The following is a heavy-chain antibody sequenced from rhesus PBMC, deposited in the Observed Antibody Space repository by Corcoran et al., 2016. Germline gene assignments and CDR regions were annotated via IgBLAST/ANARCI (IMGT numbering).Heavy chain of an antibody. J-gene: IGHJ4*01. Sequence: QVTLKESGPALVKPTQTLTLTCTFSGFSPTTSGMGVGWIRQPPGKALEGRALIYWDDDKRYNTSLKSRLTVSKDTSKNQVVLTMTNMDPMDTATYYCARRPVTTTFDYWGQGVLVTVSS. CDR2: IYWDDDK. CDR1: GFSPTTSGMG. V-gene: IGHV2-152*01. CDR3: ARRPVTTTFDY. D-gene: IGHD4-29*01.